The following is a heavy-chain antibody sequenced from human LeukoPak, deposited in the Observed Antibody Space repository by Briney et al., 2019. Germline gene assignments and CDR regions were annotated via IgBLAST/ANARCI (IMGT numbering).Heavy chain of an antibody. D-gene: IGHD2-2*01. CDR2: ISAYNGNT. Sequence: ASVKVSCKASGYTFTGYGISWVRQAPGQGLEWMGWISAYNGNTNYAQKLQGRVTMTTDTSTSTAYMELRSLRSDDTAVYYCARVVAHYYYMDVWGKGTTVTVSS. V-gene: IGHV1-18*01. J-gene: IGHJ6*03. CDR1: GYTFTGYG. CDR3: ARVVAHYYYMDV.